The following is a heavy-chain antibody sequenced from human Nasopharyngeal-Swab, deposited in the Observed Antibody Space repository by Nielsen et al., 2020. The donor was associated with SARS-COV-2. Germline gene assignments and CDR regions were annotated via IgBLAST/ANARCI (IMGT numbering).Heavy chain of an antibody. J-gene: IGHJ6*03. CDR2: TYYRSKWYY. CDR3: ARTRGAYSDYYYYYYTDV. D-gene: IGHD4-17*01. V-gene: IGHV6-1*01. Sequence: WISQSPSSGLEWLGRTYYRSKWYYDYAVSVKSRITINPETFKNQFSLHLKSVTPEDAAAYYCARTRGAYSDYYYYYYTDVWGKGTTVTVSS.